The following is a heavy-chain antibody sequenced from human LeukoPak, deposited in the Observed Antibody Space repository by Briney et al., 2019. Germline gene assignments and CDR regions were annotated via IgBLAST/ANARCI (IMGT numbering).Heavy chain of an antibody. CDR3: AKSRYYFDY. CDR1: GFTFISYA. J-gene: IGHJ4*02. CDR2: ISGSGDNT. Sequence: GGSLRLSCAASGFTFISYAMNWVRQAPGKGLEWVSVISGSGDNTYYADSVKGRSTISRDNSKNTLYLQMNSLRAEDTAVYFCAKSRYYFDYWGQGTLVTVSS. V-gene: IGHV3-23*01.